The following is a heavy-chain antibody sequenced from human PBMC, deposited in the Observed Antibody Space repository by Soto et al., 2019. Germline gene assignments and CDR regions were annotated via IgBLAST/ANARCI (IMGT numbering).Heavy chain of an antibody. CDR1: GFTFSSYS. D-gene: IGHD6-19*01. CDR3: ARDLSQYSSGRSDY. V-gene: IGHV3-21*01. J-gene: IGHJ4*02. CDR2: ISSSSSYI. Sequence: GGSLRLSCAASGFTFSSYSMNWVRQAPGKGLEWVSSISSSSSYIYYADSVKGRFTISRDNAKNSLYLQMNSLRAEDTAVYYCARDLSQYSSGRSDYWGQGTLVTVSS.